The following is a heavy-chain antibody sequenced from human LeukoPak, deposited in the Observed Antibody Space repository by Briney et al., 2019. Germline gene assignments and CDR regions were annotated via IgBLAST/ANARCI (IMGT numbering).Heavy chain of an antibody. CDR1: GFTFSSYW. Sequence: QPGRSLRLSCAASGFTFSSYWMSWVRQAPGKGLEWVANIKQDGSEKYYVDSVKGRFTISRDNAKNSLYLQMNSLRAEDTAVYYCASGKLLESTWDMSYYYYGMDVWGQGTTVTVSS. CDR2: IKQDGSEK. J-gene: IGHJ6*02. CDR3: ASGKLLESTWDMSYYYYGMDV. V-gene: IGHV3-7*01. D-gene: IGHD3-3*01.